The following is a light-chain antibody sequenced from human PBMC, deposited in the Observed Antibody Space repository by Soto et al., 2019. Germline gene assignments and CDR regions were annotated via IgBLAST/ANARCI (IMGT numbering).Light chain of an antibody. CDR1: GSNVGASYD. Sequence: QPVLTQPPSVSGAPGQTITISCTGSGSNVGASYDVHWYQVLPGAGPRLLIYKNNNRPSGVPDRFSGSKSGTSASLAITGLRAEDEADYYCQSYDNILSGPLFGGGTQLTVL. CDR2: KNN. J-gene: IGLJ3*02. V-gene: IGLV1-40*01. CDR3: QSYDNILSGPL.